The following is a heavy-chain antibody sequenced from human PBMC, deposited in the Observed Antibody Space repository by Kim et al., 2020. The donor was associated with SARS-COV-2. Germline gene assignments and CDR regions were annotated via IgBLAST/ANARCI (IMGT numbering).Heavy chain of an antibody. V-gene: IGHV3-66*01. Sequence: PGKGLGWVSFIYSGGNTIYADSVKGRLIISRDHSKNTLYLQMNSLRAEDTAVYYCATVVFYYDAGYFKNWGQGTLVIVSS. J-gene: IGHJ1*01. CDR2: IYSGGNT. D-gene: IGHD3-22*01. CDR3: ATVVFYYDAGYFKN.